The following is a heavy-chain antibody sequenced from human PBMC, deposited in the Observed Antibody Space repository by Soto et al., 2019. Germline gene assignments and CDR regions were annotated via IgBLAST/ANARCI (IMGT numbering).Heavy chain of an antibody. CDR2: IKPDNGDT. D-gene: IGHD5-12*01. V-gene: IGHV1-18*04. CDR1: GYPFSKYG. Sequence: QLQLVQSGAEVERPGASVRVSCKAYGYPFSKYGISWIRQAPGQGLEWMGWIKPDNGDTNYAQKFQGRVTMTTDTPSTTAYMELRSLRSDDTDVYSCATSYDSGFDPWGQGTLVSVSS. J-gene: IGHJ5*02. CDR3: ATSYDSGFDP.